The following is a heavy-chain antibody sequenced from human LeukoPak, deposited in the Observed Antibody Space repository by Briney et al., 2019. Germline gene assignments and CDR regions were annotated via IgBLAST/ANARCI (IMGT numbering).Heavy chain of an antibody. Sequence: GGSLRLSCAASGFTSSSYSMNWVRQAPGKGLEWVSSISGRSSSIYYADSVKGRFTISRDNAKNSLYLQMNSLRAEDTAVYYCVRDLTSANWFDPWGQGTLVTVSS. CDR2: ISGRSSSI. CDR1: GFTSSSYS. CDR3: VRDLTSANWFDP. J-gene: IGHJ5*02. V-gene: IGHV3-21*01.